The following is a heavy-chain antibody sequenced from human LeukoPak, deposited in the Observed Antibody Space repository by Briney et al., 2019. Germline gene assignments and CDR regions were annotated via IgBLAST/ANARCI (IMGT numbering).Heavy chain of an antibody. CDR1: GFTFSSYA. V-gene: IGHV3-30-3*01. Sequence: GGSLRLSCAASGFTFSSYAMHWVRQAPGKGLEWVAVISYDGSNKYYADSVKGRFTISRDNSKNTLYLQMNSLRAEDTAVYYCARGGVGIAARRGDYFDYWGQGTLVTASS. D-gene: IGHD6-6*01. J-gene: IGHJ4*02. CDR3: ARGGVGIAARRGDYFDY. CDR2: ISYDGSNK.